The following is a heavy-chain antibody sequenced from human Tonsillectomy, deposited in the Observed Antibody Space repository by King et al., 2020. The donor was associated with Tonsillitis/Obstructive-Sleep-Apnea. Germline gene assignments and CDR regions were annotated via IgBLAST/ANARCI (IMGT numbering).Heavy chain of an antibody. CDR3: ARDKGGFIVVVPAAYMDY. J-gene: IGHJ4*02. D-gene: IGHD2-2*01. V-gene: IGHV3-20*04. Sequence: DVQLVESGGGVVRPGGSLRLSCAASGFTFDDYGMSWVRQAPGKGLEWVSGINWNGGSTGYADSVKGRFTISRDNAKNSLYLQMNSLRAEDTALYYCARDKGGFIVVVPAAYMDYWGQGTLVTVSS. CDR2: INWNGGST. CDR1: GFTFDDYG.